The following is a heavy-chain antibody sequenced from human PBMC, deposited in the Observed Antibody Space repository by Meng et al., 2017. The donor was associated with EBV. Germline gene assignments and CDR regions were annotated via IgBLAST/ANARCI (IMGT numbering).Heavy chain of an antibody. CDR1: GFTLRSYS. CDR3: ARDRTSNRFDY. D-gene: IGHD2-8*01. J-gene: IGHJ4*02. CDR2: ISSNSIDI. V-gene: IGHV3-21*01. Sequence: GRVGGSWGGLVKPGESLRLSCAASGFTLRSYSMNWVRLAPGKGLEWVSSISSNSIDIYYADLVKGRFTISRDNAKNSLFLQMNSLRAEDTAVYYCARDRTSNRFDYWGQGTLVTVSS.